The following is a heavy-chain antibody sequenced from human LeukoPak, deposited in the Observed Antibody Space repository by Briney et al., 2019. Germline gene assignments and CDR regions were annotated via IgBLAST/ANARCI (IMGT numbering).Heavy chain of an antibody. V-gene: IGHV3-9*01. CDR3: AKDLRYCSSTSCHDAFDI. CDR1: GFTFDDYA. Sequence: PGRSLRLSCAASGFTFDDYAMHWVRQAPGKGLEWVSGISWNSGSIGYADSVKGRFTISRDNAKNSLYLQMNSLRAEDTALYYCAKDLRYCSSTSCHDAFDIWGQGTMVTVSS. D-gene: IGHD2-2*01. CDR2: ISWNSGSI. J-gene: IGHJ3*02.